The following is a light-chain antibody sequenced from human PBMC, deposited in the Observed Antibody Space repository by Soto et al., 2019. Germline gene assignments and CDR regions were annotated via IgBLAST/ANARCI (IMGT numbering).Light chain of an antibody. CDR3: QQYSTYPWT. Sequence: DNQMTQSPSTLSASVGDRVTITCRASQSISSWLAWYQQKPGKAPKVLIFDASSLESGVPSRFSGSGSATEFTLTISSLQPDDFATYYCQQYSTYPWTFGQGTKVDIK. V-gene: IGKV1-5*01. CDR1: QSISSW. CDR2: DAS. J-gene: IGKJ1*01.